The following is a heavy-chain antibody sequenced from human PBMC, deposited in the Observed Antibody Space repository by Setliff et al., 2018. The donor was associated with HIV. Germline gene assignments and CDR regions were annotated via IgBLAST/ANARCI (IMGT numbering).Heavy chain of an antibody. D-gene: IGHD2-15*01. Sequence: GGSLRLSCAASGFSFSRYWMSWVRQAPGKGLEWVASIDHFGSEENYVDSVKGRFTISRDNTKNSLHLQLDSLRAEDTAVYYCAKCGGVTCYSASWYFDYWGQGTLVTVSS. J-gene: IGHJ4*02. CDR1: GFSFSRYW. V-gene: IGHV3-7*01. CDR3: AKCGGVTCYSASWYFDY. CDR2: IDHFGSEE.